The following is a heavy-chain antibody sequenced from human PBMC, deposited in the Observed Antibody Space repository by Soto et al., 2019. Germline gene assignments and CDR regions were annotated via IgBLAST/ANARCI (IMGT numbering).Heavy chain of an antibody. CDR1: GFTFSSYS. Sequence: GGSLRLSCAASGFTFSSYSMNWVRQAPGKGLEWVSSISSSSSYIYYADSVKGRFTISRDNAKNSLYLQMNSLRAEDTAVYYCARPPREFQIYYYMDVWGKGTTVTVSS. V-gene: IGHV3-21*01. D-gene: IGHD3-10*01. CDR3: ARPPREFQIYYYMDV. CDR2: ISSSSSYI. J-gene: IGHJ6*03.